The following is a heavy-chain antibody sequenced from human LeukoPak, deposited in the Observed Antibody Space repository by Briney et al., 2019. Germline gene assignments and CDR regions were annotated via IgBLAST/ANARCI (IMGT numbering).Heavy chain of an antibody. CDR2: ISYDGSSK. CDR3: AKGLRYFDWLSSVDY. J-gene: IGHJ4*02. D-gene: IGHD3-9*01. V-gene: IGHV3-30*18. Sequence: GGSLRLSCAASGFTFSSYGMHWVRQAPGKGLEWVAVISYDGSSKYYADSVKGRFTISRDNSKNTLYLQMNSLRAEDTAVYYCAKGLRYFDWLSSVDYWGQGTLVTVSS. CDR1: GFTFSSYG.